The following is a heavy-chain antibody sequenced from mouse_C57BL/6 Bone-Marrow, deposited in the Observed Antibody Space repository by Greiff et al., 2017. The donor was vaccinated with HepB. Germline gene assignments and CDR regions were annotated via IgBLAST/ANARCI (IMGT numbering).Heavy chain of an antibody. Sequence: EVQLVESGGDLVKPGGSLKLSCAASGFTFSSYGMSWVRQTPDKRLEWVATISSGGSYTYYPDSVKGRFTISRANAKNTLYLQMSSLKSEDTARYYCARLTGTTDWFACWGQGTLGTVSA. J-gene: IGHJ3*01. CDR1: GFTFSSYG. D-gene: IGHD4-1*01. V-gene: IGHV5-6*01. CDR3: ARLTGTTDWFAC. CDR2: ISSGGSYT.